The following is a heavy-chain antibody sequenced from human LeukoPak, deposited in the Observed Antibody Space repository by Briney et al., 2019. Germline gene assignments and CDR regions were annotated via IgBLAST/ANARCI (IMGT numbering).Heavy chain of an antibody. Sequence: SETLSLTCAVYGGSFSGYYRSWIRQPPGKGLEWIGEINHSGSTNYNPSLKSRVTISVDTSKNQFSLKLSSVTAADTAVYYCARVTTMVRGVPFDYWGQGTLVTVSS. J-gene: IGHJ4*02. CDR1: GGSFSGYY. CDR3: ARVTTMVRGVPFDY. V-gene: IGHV4-34*01. D-gene: IGHD3-10*01. CDR2: INHSGST.